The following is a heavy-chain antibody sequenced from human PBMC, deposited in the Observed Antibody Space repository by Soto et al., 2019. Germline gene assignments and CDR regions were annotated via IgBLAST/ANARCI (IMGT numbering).Heavy chain of an antibody. CDR3: ARGLFGQQWLVGFDT. D-gene: IGHD6-19*01. J-gene: IGHJ4*02. Sequence: VQLLRSGAEVKRPGPSGKVSSKASGGTFGIYIFSWGRESPGQGLEWMGGTILMLATAQYAQKLQGRATITADESTSTVYLDLTSLRPDDTAVYYCARGLFGQQWLVGFDTWGQGTLVTVSS. V-gene: IGHV1-69*01. CDR1: GGTFGIYI. CDR2: TILMLATA.